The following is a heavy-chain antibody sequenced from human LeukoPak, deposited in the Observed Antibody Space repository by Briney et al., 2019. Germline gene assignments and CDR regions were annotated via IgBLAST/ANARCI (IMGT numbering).Heavy chain of an antibody. J-gene: IGHJ6*03. V-gene: IGHV3-74*01. D-gene: IGHD1-26*01. CDR3: ARDSSGSYLYYYYMDV. CDR2: INSDGSST. CDR1: GLTFSSYW. Sequence: HSRGSLRLSCAASGLTFSSYWMHWVRQAPGKGLVWVSRINSDGSSTSYADSVKGRFTISRDNAKNTLYLQMNSLRAEDTAVYYCARDSSGSYLYYYYMDVWGKGTTVTVSS.